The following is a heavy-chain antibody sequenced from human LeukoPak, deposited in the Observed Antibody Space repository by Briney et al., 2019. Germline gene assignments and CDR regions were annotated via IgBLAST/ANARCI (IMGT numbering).Heavy chain of an antibody. Sequence: ASVKVSCKASGYTFTGYYYIHWVRQAPGQGLEWMGWINPNSAGANYAQKFQGRVTMTRDTSISTAYMELSRLRSDDTAVYYCARVGAGGGWEIYYYMDVWGKGTTVTVSS. D-gene: IGHD6-19*01. CDR1: GYTFTGYYY. CDR3: ARVGAGGGWEIYYYMDV. CDR2: INPNSAGA. V-gene: IGHV1-2*02. J-gene: IGHJ6*03.